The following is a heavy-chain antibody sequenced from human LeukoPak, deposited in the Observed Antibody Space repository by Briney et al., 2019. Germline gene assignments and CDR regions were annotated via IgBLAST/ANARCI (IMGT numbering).Heavy chain of an antibody. J-gene: IGHJ6*03. CDR1: GFIFSTYW. CDR2: IRSDGSNK. V-gene: IGHV3-30*02. D-gene: IGHD3-16*01. Sequence: GGSLRLSCAASGFIFSTYWMNWVRQAPGKGLGWVAFIRSDGSNKYYADSVQGRFTVSRDNSKNTLYLQMNSLRAEDTAVYYCAKQASFGNYYYFYMDVWGKGTTVTVSS. CDR3: AKQASFGNYYYFYMDV.